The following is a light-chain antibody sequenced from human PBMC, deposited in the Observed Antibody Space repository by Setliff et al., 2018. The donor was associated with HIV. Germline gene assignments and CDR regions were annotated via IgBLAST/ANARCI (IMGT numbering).Light chain of an antibody. V-gene: IGLV2-14*01. CDR3: SSYTTGSTLVV. CDR2: EVS. J-gene: IGLJ1*01. CDR1: SRDVGGYNY. Sequence: QSALTQPASVSGSPGQSITISCTGSSRDVGGYNYVSWSQHHPGKAPELLIYEVSNRPSGVSNRFSGSKSGNTASLTISGLQAEDEADYYCSSYTTGSTLVVFGTGTKVTVL.